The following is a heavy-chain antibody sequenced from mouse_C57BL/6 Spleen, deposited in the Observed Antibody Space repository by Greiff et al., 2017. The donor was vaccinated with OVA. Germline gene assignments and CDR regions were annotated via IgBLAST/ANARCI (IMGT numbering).Heavy chain of an antibody. Sequence: EVMLVESGGDLVKPGGSLKLSCAASGFTFSSYGMSWVRQTPDKRLEWVATISSGGSYTYYPDSVKGRFTISRDNAKNTLYLQMSSLKSDDTAMYYCARHDSSYWYFDVWGTGTTVTVSS. V-gene: IGHV5-6*01. CDR1: GFTFSSYG. CDR3: ARHDSSYWYFDV. CDR2: ISSGGSYT. J-gene: IGHJ1*03. D-gene: IGHD1-1*01.